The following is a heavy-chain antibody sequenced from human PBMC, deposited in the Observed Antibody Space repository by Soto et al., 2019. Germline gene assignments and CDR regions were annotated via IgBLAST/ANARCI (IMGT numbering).Heavy chain of an antibody. J-gene: IGHJ4*02. Sequence: QITLKESGPTLVEPTQTLTLTCTYSGFSLRTTGVGVGWIRQPPGKALEWLGIIYSDDDKRYSPSLKNKFTLTSDTSKSQVVLTMTNRDPVDTATYYCAHTWGLPFDYWGQGTLVIVSS. CDR3: AHTWGLPFDY. CDR2: IYSDDDK. V-gene: IGHV2-5*02. D-gene: IGHD3-16*01. CDR1: GFSLRTTGVG.